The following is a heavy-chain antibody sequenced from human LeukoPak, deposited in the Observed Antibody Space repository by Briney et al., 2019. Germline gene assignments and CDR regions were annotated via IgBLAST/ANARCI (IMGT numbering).Heavy chain of an antibody. Sequence: SETLSLTCTVSGGSINSYYWSWIRQPAGKGLEWIGRNYTSGSTYYNPSLKSRVTISVDTSKNQFSLRLSSVTAADTAVYYCALGYCGGGSCYAREYFQHWGQGTLVTVSS. V-gene: IGHV4-4*07. CDR1: GGSINSYY. D-gene: IGHD2-15*01. CDR2: NYTSGST. CDR3: ALGYCGGGSCYAREYFQH. J-gene: IGHJ1*01.